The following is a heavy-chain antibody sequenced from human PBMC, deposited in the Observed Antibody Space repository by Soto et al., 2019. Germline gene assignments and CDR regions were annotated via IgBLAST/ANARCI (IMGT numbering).Heavy chain of an antibody. CDR3: AKSFHSLRFLEWFQYYYYGMDV. CDR2: ISGSGGST. V-gene: IGHV3-23*01. CDR1: GFTFSSCA. D-gene: IGHD3-3*01. Sequence: PGGSLRLSCAASGFTFSSCAMSWVRQAPGKGLEWVSLISGSGGSTYYADSVKGRFTISRDNSRNTLYLQMNSLRAEDTAVYYCAKSFHSLRFLEWFQYYYYGMDVWGQGNTVTFSS. J-gene: IGHJ6*02.